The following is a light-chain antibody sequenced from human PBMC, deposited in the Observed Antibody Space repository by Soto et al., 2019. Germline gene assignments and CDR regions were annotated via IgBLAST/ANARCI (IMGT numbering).Light chain of an antibody. Sequence: DIQMTQSPPSLSVSVGDRVTITCRASQSISSFFNWYQQKSGKAPKLLIYDTSNLQSGVPSRFSGSGSGTDFTLTISSLHAEDFATYYCQQSYTTAWTFGQGTKVDIK. V-gene: IGKV1-39*01. CDR2: DTS. J-gene: IGKJ1*01. CDR3: QQSYTTAWT. CDR1: QSISSF.